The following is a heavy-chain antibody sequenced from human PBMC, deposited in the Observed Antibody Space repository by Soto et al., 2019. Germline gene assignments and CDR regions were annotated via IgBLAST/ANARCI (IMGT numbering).Heavy chain of an antibody. CDR2: MSYDGSDT. CDR1: GFIFSNSG. D-gene: IGHD3-10*02. Sequence: HPGRSLRLSCVGSGFIFSNSGMHWVRHTPGKGLEWVAFMSYDGSDTFYADSVKGRFTISRDNSKNTLFLHMSNLRAEDKAMYYCTLVRVADSALDHWGHGTLLTVSS. CDR3: TLVRVADSALDH. J-gene: IGHJ4*01. V-gene: IGHV3-30*03.